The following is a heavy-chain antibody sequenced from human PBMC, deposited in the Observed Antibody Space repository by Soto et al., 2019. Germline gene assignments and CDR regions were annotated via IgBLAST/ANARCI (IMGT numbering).Heavy chain of an antibody. V-gene: IGHV3-7*01. CDR2: IKEDGSEK. CDR3: ARTHRSNSYY. D-gene: IGHD6-6*01. CDR1: GFTFSSSW. Sequence: VQLVESGGGSVQPGGSLRLSCAASGFTFSSSWMSWVRQAPGKGLEWVAEIKEDGSEKIYVDSVKGRFTISRDNAKNSLYLQMNSLRAEDTAVYYCARTHRSNSYYWGQGTLVTVSS. J-gene: IGHJ4*02.